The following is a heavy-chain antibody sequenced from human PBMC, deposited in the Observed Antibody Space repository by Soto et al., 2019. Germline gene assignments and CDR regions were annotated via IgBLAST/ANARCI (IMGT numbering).Heavy chain of an antibody. V-gene: IGHV4-59*01. CDR1: GGSISSYY. D-gene: IGHD3-10*01. Sequence: QVQLQESGPGLVKPSETLSLTCTVSGGSISSYYWGWIRQPPGKGLEWIGYIYYSGSTNYNPSLKSRVTISVDTAKNQFSLKLSSVTAADTAVYYCARDPTVVRGVYYYYYGMDVWGQGTTVTVSS. CDR3: ARDPTVVRGVYYYYYGMDV. J-gene: IGHJ6*02. CDR2: IYYSGST.